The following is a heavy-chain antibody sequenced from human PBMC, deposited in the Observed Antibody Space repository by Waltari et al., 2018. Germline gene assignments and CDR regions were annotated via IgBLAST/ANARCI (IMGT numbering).Heavy chain of an antibody. CDR2: ISYDGSNK. Sequence: QVQLVESGGGVVQPGGSLRLSCAASGFTFSSYGMHWVRQAPGKGLEGGAFISYDGSNKDYADSVKGRFTISRDNSKNTLYLQMNSLRAEDTAVYYCAKEGAYGDYFDYWGQGTLVTVSS. V-gene: IGHV3-30*02. CDR3: AKEGAYGDYFDY. D-gene: IGHD4-17*01. J-gene: IGHJ4*02. CDR1: GFTFSSYG.